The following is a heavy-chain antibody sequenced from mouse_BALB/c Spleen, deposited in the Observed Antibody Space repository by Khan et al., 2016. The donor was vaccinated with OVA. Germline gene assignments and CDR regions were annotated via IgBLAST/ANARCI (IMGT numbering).Heavy chain of an antibody. CDR2: IWSDGST. CDR1: GFSLTSYG. Sequence: QMQLEESGPGLVAPSQSLSITCTISGFSLTSYGVHWVRQSPGKGLEWLVVIWSDGSTTYNSALKSRLTISKDNSKNQVFLKMNSLQTDDTAVYFCARQPYYHYNIMDYWGQGTSVTVSS. V-gene: IGHV2-6-1*01. J-gene: IGHJ4*01. CDR3: ARQPYYHYNIMDY. D-gene: IGHD2-10*01.